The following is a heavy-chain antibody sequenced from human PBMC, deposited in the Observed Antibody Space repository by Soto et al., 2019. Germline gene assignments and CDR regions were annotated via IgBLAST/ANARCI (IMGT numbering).Heavy chain of an antibody. J-gene: IGHJ6*02. D-gene: IGHD5-12*01. CDR2: INPKSGGT. CDR1: GYSFTDYH. CDR3: ARVRRGYSGYYHIDV. Sequence: GASVKVSCKASGYSFTDYHIHWVRQAPGQGLEWLGRINPKSGGTSTAQKFQGWVTMTTDTSISTASMELTRLTSDDTAVYYCARVRRGYSGYYHIDVWGQGTTVTVSS. V-gene: IGHV1-2*04.